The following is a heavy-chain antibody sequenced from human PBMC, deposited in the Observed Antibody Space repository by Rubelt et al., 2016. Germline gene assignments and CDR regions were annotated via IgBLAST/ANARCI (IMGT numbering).Heavy chain of an antibody. CDR1: GFTFSDYA. J-gene: IGHJ4*02. CDR2: ISASSANI. V-gene: IGHV3-48*02. D-gene: IGHD2-21*01. Sequence: EVQLVESGGGLVQPGGSLRLSCAASGFTFSDYAMNWVRQVPGKGLEWISYISASSANIHYADSVKGRFTVPRDNTKNLVYLQMNSLRDEDTAVYFCAKDDSYGSAWYYHLDYWGRGTPVTVSS. CDR3: AKDDSYGSAWYYHLDY.